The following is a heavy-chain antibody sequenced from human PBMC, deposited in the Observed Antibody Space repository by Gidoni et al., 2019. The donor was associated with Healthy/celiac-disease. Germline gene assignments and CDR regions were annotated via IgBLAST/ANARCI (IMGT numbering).Heavy chain of an antibody. D-gene: IGHD6-19*01. CDR1: GGSFSGYY. CDR3: ARGYSSGWYSERWFDP. J-gene: IGHJ5*02. CDR2: INHSGST. Sequence: QVQLQQWGAGLLKPSETLSLTCAVYGGSFSGYYWSWIRQPPGKGLDWSGEINHSGSTNYNPSLKSRVTISVDTSKNQFSLKLSSVTAGDTAVYYCARGYSSGWYSERWFDPWGQGTLVTVSS. V-gene: IGHV4-34*01.